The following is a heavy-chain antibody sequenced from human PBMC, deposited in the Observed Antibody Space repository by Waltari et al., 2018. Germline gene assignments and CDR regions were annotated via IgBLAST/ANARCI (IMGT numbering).Heavy chain of an antibody. CDR1: GFNFGHYW. J-gene: IGHJ4*02. V-gene: IGHV3-7*01. Sequence: EVQVVESGGDLVRPGGSLILSCVASGFNFGHYWMNCVRQIPGKGLEWVDKIKGDGSEIWYADSVKGRFTISRDNARNTLYVEMNNLRVEDTAVYFCATVRYWGQGTLVTVSS. CDR2: IKGDGSEI. CDR3: ATVRY.